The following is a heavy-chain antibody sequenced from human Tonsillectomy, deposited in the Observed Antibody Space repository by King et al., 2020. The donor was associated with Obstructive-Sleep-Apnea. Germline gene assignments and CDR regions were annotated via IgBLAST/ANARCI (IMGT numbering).Heavy chain of an antibody. D-gene: IGHD3-10*02. V-gene: IGHV3-11*01. CDR3: ARAPVRGAPLYFFGMDV. CDR2: RSDSCYIM. Sequence: VQLVEAGGGLVKPGESLRLSFAASGFSFSDYYMAWIRQATGNGLDYISYRSDSCYIMYYADSVKGRFTVSWDNALQMNSLTVEDTGVYYCARAPVRGAPLYFFGMDVWGRGTTVTVSS. J-gene: IGHJ6*02. CDR1: GFSFSDYY.